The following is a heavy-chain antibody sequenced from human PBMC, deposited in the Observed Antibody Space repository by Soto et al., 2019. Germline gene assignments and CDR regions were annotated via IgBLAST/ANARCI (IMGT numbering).Heavy chain of an antibody. Sequence: QVQLVQSGAEVKKPGSSVKVSCKASGGTFSSYAISWVRQAPGQGLEWMGGIIPIFGTANYAQKFQGRVKITPDESTSTAYMELSSLRSEDTAVYYCARHPPGDYEYYYYGMDVWGQGTTVTVSS. CDR1: GGTFSSYA. V-gene: IGHV1-69*05. D-gene: IGHD4-17*01. J-gene: IGHJ6*02. CDR2: IIPIFGTA. CDR3: ARHPPGDYEYYYYGMDV.